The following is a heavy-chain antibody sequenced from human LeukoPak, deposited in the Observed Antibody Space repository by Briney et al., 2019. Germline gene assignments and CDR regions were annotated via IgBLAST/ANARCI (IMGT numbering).Heavy chain of an antibody. CDR1: GYTFTIYA. CDR2: INAGNGNT. D-gene: IGHD2-15*01. Sequence: ASVKVSCKASGYTFTIYAMHWVRQAPGQRLEWMGWINAGNGNTKYSQKFQGRVTITRDTSASTAYMELSSLRSEDTAVYYCARDRMVVAATTYWFDPWGQGTLVTVSS. CDR3: ARDRMVVAATTYWFDP. J-gene: IGHJ5*02. V-gene: IGHV1-3*01.